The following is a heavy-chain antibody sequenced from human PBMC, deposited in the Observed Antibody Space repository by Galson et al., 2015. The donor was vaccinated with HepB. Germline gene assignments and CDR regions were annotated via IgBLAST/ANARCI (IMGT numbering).Heavy chain of an antibody. CDR3: AHRREWDLLPFVFDI. D-gene: IGHD1-26*01. CDR2: IYWDDDK. V-gene: IGHV2-5*02. CDR1: GFSLTSRCVG. J-gene: IGHJ3*02. Sequence: PALVRPTQTLTLTCTFSGFSLTSRCVGVGWIRQPPGKTLERLALIYWDDDKLYSHSLKNRLTVTRDISKNQVVLTMTNVNPVDTGTYYCAHRREWDLLPFVFDIWGQGTIVTVSS.